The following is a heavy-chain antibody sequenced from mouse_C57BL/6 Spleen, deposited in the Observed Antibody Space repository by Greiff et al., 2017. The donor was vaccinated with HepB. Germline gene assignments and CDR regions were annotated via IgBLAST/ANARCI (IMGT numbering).Heavy chain of an antibody. J-gene: IGHJ3*01. CDR3: AREDDYYGSAY. CDR1: GYTFTSYG. V-gene: IGHV1-81*01. D-gene: IGHD1-1*01. Sequence: VQLQESGAELARPGASVKLSCKASGYTFTSYGISWVKQRTGQGLEWIGEIYPRSGNTYYNEKFKGKATLTADKSSSTAYMELRSLTSEDSAVYFCAREDDYYGSAYWGQGTLVTVSA. CDR2: IYPRSGNT.